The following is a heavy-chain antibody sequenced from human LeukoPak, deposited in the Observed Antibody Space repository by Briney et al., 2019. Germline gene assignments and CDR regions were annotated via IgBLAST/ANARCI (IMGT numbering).Heavy chain of an antibody. Sequence: PSETLSLTCAVYGGSFSGYYWSWIRQPPGKGLEWIGEINHSGSTNYNPSLKSRVTISVDTSKNQFSLKLSSVTAADTAVYYCARRLPAALDSWGQGTLVTASS. V-gene: IGHV4-34*01. J-gene: IGHJ4*02. CDR2: INHSGST. CDR1: GGSFSGYY. CDR3: ARRLPAALDS. D-gene: IGHD2-2*01.